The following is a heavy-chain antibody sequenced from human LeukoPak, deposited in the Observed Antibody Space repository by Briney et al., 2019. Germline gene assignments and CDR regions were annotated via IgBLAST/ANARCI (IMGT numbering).Heavy chain of an antibody. J-gene: IGHJ4*02. V-gene: IGHV1-18*03. CDR1: GYTFTSYG. CDR2: ISGYNGNT. Sequence: ASVKVSCKASGYTFTSYGISWVRQAPGQGLEWMGWISGYNGNTNYAEKFQGRVTMTTDTSTSTAYMEVRSLRSDDMAVYYCARDQFLLGYCSGGRGCRRAYYFDYWGQGTLVTVSS. CDR3: ARDQFLLGYCSGGRGCRRAYYFDY. D-gene: IGHD2-15*01.